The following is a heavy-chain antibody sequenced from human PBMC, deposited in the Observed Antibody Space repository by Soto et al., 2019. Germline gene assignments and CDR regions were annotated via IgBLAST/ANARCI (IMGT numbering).Heavy chain of an antibody. D-gene: IGHD3-16*01. CDR3: ARAWGGYFDY. CDR2: IYYSAST. V-gene: IGHV4-31*03. CDR1: GGSISSGGYY. Sequence: QVQLQESGPGLVRPSQTLSLTCTVSGGSISSGGYYWSWIRQHPGKGLEWTGYIYYSASTYYNPSLKSRVTISADTSKNQFSLRLSSVTAADTAVYYCARAWGGYFDYWGQGTLVTVSS. J-gene: IGHJ4*02.